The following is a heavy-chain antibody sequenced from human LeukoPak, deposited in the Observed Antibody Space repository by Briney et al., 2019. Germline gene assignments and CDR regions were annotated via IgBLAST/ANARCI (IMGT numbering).Heavy chain of an antibody. CDR1: GFTFTNYD. Sequence: ASVKVSCKASGFTFTNYDINWLRQAPGQRLEWMGWMNPNSGDTGYAQKFQGRVTMTRNTSISTAYMELSSLRSEDTAVYYCARVPRRGDRFDPWGQGTLVTVSS. J-gene: IGHJ5*02. CDR3: ARVPRRGDRFDP. V-gene: IGHV1-8*01. CDR2: MNPNSGDT. D-gene: IGHD3-10*01.